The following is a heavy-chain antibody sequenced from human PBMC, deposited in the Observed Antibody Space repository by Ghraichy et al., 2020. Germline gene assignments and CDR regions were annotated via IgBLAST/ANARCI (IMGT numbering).Heavy chain of an antibody. D-gene: IGHD4-17*01. CDR3: ARVAWGGRYYGEL. CDR2: IKYDGSHK. CDR1: GFTLSRYW. V-gene: IGHV3-7*01. J-gene: IGHJ4*02. Sequence: GGSLRLSCTASGFTLSRYWMSWVRQAPGKGLEWLANIKYDGSHKLYADSVKGRFIISRDNAKNTVYLQMNSLRAEDTAMYYCARVAWGGRYYGELWGQGALVTASP.